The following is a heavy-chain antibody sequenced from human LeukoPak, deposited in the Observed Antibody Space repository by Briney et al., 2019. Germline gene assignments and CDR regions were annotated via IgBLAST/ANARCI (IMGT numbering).Heavy chain of an antibody. CDR1: GYTFTSYA. V-gene: IGHV1-69*06. J-gene: IGHJ4*02. Sequence: SVKVSCKASGYTFTSYAMNWVRQAPGQGLEWMGGIIPIFGTANYAQKFQGRVTITADKSTSTAYMELSSLRSEDTAVFYCASGPSGYHNTGGQGTLVTVSS. CDR2: IIPIFGTA. D-gene: IGHD5-12*01. CDR3: ASGPSGYHNT.